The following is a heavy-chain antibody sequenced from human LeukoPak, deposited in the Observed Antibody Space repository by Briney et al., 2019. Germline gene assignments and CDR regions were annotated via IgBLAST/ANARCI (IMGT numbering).Heavy chain of an antibody. D-gene: IGHD4-23*01. Sequence: EASVKVSCKGSGYTFPSYGISWVGQAPGQGREGMGLISAYNGNTNYAQKLQGRATMTTDTSTSTAYMELRSLRSDDTAVYYCAGEWYGGNNHDAFDIWGQGTMVTVSS. CDR2: ISAYNGNT. CDR1: GYTFPSYG. CDR3: AGEWYGGNNHDAFDI. J-gene: IGHJ3*02. V-gene: IGHV1-18*01.